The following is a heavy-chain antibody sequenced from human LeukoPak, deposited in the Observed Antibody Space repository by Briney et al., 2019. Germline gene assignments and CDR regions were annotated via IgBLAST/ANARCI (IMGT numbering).Heavy chain of an antibody. V-gene: IGHV1-69*13. D-gene: IGHD2-15*01. J-gene: IGHJ4*02. Sequence: SVKVSCKASGGTFSSYAISWVRRAPGQGLEWMGGIIPIFGTANYAQKFQGRVTITADESTSTAYMELSSLRSEDTAVYYCARYCSGGSCPFDYWGQGTLVTVSS. CDR3: ARYCSGGSCPFDY. CDR2: IIPIFGTA. CDR1: GGTFSSYA.